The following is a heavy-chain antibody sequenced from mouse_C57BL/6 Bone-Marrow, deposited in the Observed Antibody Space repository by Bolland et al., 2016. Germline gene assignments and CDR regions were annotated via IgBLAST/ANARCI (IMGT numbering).Heavy chain of an antibody. Sequence: AAINSDGGSTYYPDTMERRFIISRDNTKKTLYLQMSSLRSEDTALYYCARPPYYFDYWGQGTT. V-gene: IGHV5-2*01. CDR2: INSDGGST. J-gene: IGHJ2*01. CDR3: ARPPYYFDY.